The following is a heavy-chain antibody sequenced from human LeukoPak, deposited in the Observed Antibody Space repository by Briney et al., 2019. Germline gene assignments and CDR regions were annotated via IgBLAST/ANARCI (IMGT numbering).Heavy chain of an antibody. D-gene: IGHD5-12*01. CDR2: IYPGDSDT. Sequence: ESLKISCKGSGYRFTSYWIGWVRQMPGKGLEWMGIIYPGDSDTRYSPSFQGQVTISADKSISTAYLQWSSLKASDTAMYYCARQSLQSGYDFDYWGQGTLVTVSS. V-gene: IGHV5-51*01. J-gene: IGHJ4*02. CDR1: GYRFTSYW. CDR3: ARQSLQSGYDFDY.